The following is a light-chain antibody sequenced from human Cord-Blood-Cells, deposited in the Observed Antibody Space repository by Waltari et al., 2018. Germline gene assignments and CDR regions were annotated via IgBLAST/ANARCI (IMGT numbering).Light chain of an antibody. CDR1: SSDVGSYNL. Sequence: QSALTQPASVSGSPGQSITISCTGTSSDVGSYNLVSWYTQPPGKAPNLIVMVDQTHPGKGPKLMIYEGSKRPSGVSNRFSGSKSGNTASLTISGLQAEDEADYYCCSYAGSSTFVFGTGTKVTVL. CDR2: EGS. CDR3: CSYAGSSTFV. J-gene: IGLJ1*01. V-gene: IGLV2-23*01.